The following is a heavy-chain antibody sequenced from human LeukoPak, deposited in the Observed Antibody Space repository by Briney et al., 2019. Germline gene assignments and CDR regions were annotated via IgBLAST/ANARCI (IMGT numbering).Heavy chain of an antibody. CDR3: ARGGLYWHI. J-gene: IGHJ3*02. D-gene: IGHD2-15*01. Sequence: GGSLRLSCAASGITLSTYWMSWVRQAPGKGLEWVANIKQDGSEKNYVDSVKGRFTISRDNAKNSLYLQMNSLRAEDTALYYCARGGLYWHIWGQGAMVTVSS. CDR2: IKQDGSEK. CDR1: GITLSTYW. V-gene: IGHV3-7*04.